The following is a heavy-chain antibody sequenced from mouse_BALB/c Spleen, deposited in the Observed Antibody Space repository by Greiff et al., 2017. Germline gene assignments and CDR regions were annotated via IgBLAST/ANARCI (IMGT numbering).Heavy chain of an antibody. V-gene: IGHV3-2*02. CDR3: SYYGYPWFAY. CDR2: RSYSGST. J-gene: IGHJ3*01. CDR1: GYSITSYYA. Sequence: EVQLQEPGPGLVKPSQSLSLSCTASGYSITSYYAWYWIRQPPGNKLEWMGFRSYSGSTSYNPSLKSRISITRDTSKNQFFLQLNSVTTEDTATYCCSYYGYPWFAYWGQGTLVTVSA. D-gene: IGHD2-14*01.